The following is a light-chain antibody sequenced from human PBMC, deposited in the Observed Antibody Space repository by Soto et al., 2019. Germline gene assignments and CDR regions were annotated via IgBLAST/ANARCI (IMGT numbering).Light chain of an antibody. V-gene: IGLV2-14*01. J-gene: IGLJ1*01. CDR2: EVS. CDR3: SSYTISTTLV. Sequence: QSALTQPASVSGSPGQSITVSCTGTSSDVGGYNYVSWYQQHPGKAPKLMIYEVSNRPSWVSRRFSASKSGNTASLTISGLQAEDEAYYYCSSYTISTTLVFGTGTKVTVL. CDR1: SSDVGGYNY.